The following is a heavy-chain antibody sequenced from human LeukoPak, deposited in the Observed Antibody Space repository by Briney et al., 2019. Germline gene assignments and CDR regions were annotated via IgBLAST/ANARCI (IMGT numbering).Heavy chain of an antibody. CDR1: GYTFTSYD. J-gene: IGHJ4*02. V-gene: IGHV1-8*01. Sequence: ASVNVSCKASGYTFTSYDINWVRQATGQGLEWMGWMNPNSGNTGYAQKSQGRVTMTRNTSISTAYMELSSLRSEDTAVYYCARGQDIAAAGSDYWGQGTLVTVSS. D-gene: IGHD6-13*01. CDR2: MNPNSGNT. CDR3: ARGQDIAAAGSDY.